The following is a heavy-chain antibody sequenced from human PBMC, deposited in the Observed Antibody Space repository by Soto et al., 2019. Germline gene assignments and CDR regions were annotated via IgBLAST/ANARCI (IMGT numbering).Heavy chain of an antibody. CDR1: GFTFSSYW. Sequence: EVQLVESGGGLVQPGGSLRLSCAASGFTFSSYWMHWVRQAPGKGLVWVSRINEDGSTINYADSVKGRFTISRDNAKNTLYMERKSRRAEDTGVYYGTRDSGGRGGYWGQGTLVTVSS. CDR2: INEDGSTI. D-gene: IGHD3-16*01. V-gene: IGHV3-74*01. J-gene: IGHJ4*02. CDR3: TRDSGGRGGY.